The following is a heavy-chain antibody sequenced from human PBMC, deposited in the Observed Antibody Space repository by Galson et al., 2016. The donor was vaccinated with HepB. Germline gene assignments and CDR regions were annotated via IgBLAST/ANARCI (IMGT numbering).Heavy chain of an antibody. Sequence: SLRLSCAASGFTFSSHNMAWVRQAPGKGLEWVSSTDDAIATLWYADSVRGRFTISRDIPKNTVYLQMGILRTEDTAVYFCARDGQLLSPYAMDVWGRGTTVTVSS. CDR2: TDDAIATL. CDR3: ARDGQLLSPYAMDV. J-gene: IGHJ6*02. CDR1: GFTFSSHN. V-gene: IGHV3-23*01. D-gene: IGHD1-1*01.